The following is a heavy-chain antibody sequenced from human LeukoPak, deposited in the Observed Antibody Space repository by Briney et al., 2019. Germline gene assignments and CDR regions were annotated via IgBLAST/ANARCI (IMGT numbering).Heavy chain of an antibody. CDR1: GYSFSSYW. CDR3: ARRRSSYGISGANWFDP. D-gene: IGHD5-18*01. J-gene: IGHJ5*02. V-gene: IGHV5-51*01. Sequence: GESLKISCKGSGYSFSSYWIGWVRQMPGKGLEWMGIIYPGDSDTRYSPSFQGQVTISADKSISTAYLQWSSLKASDTAMYYCARRRSSYGISGANWFDPWGQGTLVTVSS. CDR2: IYPGDSDT.